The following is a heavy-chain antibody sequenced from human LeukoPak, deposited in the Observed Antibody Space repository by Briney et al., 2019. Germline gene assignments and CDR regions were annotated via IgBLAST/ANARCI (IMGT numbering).Heavy chain of an antibody. Sequence: SETLSLTCSVSGGSIRSYYWSWIRQPPGEGLEWIGYIYYSGSTNYNPSLKSRVTISVDTSKNQFSLKLTSVTAADTAVYYCARQGYEGYSSSWYYWFDPRGQGTLVTVSS. D-gene: IGHD6-13*01. V-gene: IGHV4-59*08. CDR1: GGSIRSYY. J-gene: IGHJ5*02. CDR2: IYYSGST. CDR3: ARQGYEGYSSSWYYWFDP.